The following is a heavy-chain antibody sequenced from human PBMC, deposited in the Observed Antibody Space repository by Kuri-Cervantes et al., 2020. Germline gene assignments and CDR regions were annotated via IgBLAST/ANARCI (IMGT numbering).Heavy chain of an antibody. CDR3: ARGPPTLYGDYLNYYYYMDV. Sequence: SVKVSCKASDYTFSSYGISWVRQAPGQGLEWMGGIIPIFGTANYAQKFQGRVTITADKSTSTAYMELSSLRSEDTAVYYCARGPPTLYGDYLNYYYYMDVWGKGTTVTVSS. CDR2: IIPIFGTA. V-gene: IGHV1-69*06. CDR1: DYTFSSYG. D-gene: IGHD4-17*01. J-gene: IGHJ6*03.